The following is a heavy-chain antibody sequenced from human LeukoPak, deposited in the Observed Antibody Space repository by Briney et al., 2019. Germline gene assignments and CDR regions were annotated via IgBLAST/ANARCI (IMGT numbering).Heavy chain of an antibody. CDR3: AKGLNSGNYPHFDY. D-gene: IGHD1-26*01. CDR1: GFTFSSYA. V-gene: IGHV3-23*01. Sequence: GGSLRLSCAASGFTFSSYAMSWVRQAPGKGLEWVSAISGSGGSTYYADSVKGRFTISRDNSKNTLYVQVNSLRAEDTAAYYCAKGLNSGNYPHFDYWGQGTLVTVSS. J-gene: IGHJ4*02. CDR2: ISGSGGST.